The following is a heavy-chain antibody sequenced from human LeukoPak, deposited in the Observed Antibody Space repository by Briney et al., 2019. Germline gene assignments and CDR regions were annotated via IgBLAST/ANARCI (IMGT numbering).Heavy chain of an antibody. CDR1: GYTFTSYD. V-gene: IGHV1-8*01. CDR3: ARTYYDFWSGPHLGEDWFDP. Sequence: GASVKVSCKASGYTFTSYDINWVRQATGQGLEWMGWMNPNSGNTGCAQKFQDRVTMTRNTSISTAYMELSSLRSEDTAVHYCARTYYDFWSGPHLGEDWFDPWGQGTLVTVSS. D-gene: IGHD3-3*01. J-gene: IGHJ5*02. CDR2: MNPNSGNT.